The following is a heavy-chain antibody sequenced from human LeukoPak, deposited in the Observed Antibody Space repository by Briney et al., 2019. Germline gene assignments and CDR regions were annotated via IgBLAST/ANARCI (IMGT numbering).Heavy chain of an antibody. J-gene: IGHJ4*02. CDR1: GFTFSSYA. CDR2: ISGSGGSI. Sequence: GGSLRLSCAASGFTFSSYAMSWVRQAPGKGLEWVSAISGSGGSIYYADSVKGRFTISRDNSKNTLYLQMNSLRAEDTAVYYCAKDLTRRDGYNLGYWGQGTLVTVSS. CDR3: AKDLTRRDGYNLGY. V-gene: IGHV3-23*01. D-gene: IGHD5-24*01.